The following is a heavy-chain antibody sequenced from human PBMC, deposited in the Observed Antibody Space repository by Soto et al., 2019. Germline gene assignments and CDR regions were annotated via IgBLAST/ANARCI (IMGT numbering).Heavy chain of an antibody. CDR1: GFTFSSYG. CDR2: IWYDGSNK. V-gene: IGHV3-33*01. J-gene: IGHJ3*02. Sequence: GGSLRLSCAASGFTFSSYGMHWVRQAPGKGLEWVAVIWYDGSNKYYADSVKGRFTISRDNSKNTLYLQMNSLRAEDTAVYYCARIGTTGTDWGGAFDIWGQGTMVTVSS. D-gene: IGHD1-1*01. CDR3: ARIGTTGTDWGGAFDI.